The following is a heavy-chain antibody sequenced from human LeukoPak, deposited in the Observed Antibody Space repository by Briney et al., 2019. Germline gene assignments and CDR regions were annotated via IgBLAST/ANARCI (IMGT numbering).Heavy chain of an antibody. V-gene: IGHV3-9*01. Sequence: PGRSLRLSCAASGVTFNDHAMDWGPDAPERGLERGSGINWNSDNIAYADSAKGRCTISRDDAKNSLFLQMNSLRTEDTALYYCARASYYYDTTGLGAVDIWGQGTMVTVSS. CDR2: INWNSDNI. J-gene: IGHJ3*02. D-gene: IGHD3-22*01. CDR1: GVTFNDHA. CDR3: ARASYYYDTTGLGAVDI.